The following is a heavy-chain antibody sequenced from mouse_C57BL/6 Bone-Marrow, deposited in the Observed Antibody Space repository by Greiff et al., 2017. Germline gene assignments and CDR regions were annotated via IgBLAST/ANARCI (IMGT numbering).Heavy chain of an antibody. CDR1: GYSFTGYY. J-gene: IGHJ3*01. CDR2: IYPYNGVS. CDR3: AREGGSSYEWFAY. V-gene: IGHV1-31*01. Sequence: EVKLMESGPALVKPGASVKISCKASGYSFTGYYMHWVKQSHGNILYWIGYIYPYNGVSSYNQKFKGKATLTVDKSSSPAYMELRSLTSEDSAVYYCAREGGSSYEWFAYWGQGTLVTVSA. D-gene: IGHD1-1*01.